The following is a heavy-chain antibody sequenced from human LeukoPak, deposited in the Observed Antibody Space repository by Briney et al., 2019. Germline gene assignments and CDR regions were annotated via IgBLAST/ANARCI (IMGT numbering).Heavy chain of an antibody. CDR3: ARARGVAAAGHP. CDR1: GFTFSSYS. D-gene: IGHD6-13*01. V-gene: IGHV3-21*01. Sequence: GGSLRLSCAASGFTFSSYSVNWVRQAPGKGLEWVSSISSSSSYIYYADSVKGRFTISRDNAKNSLYLQMNSLRAEDTAVYYCARARGVAAAGHPWGQGTLVTVSS. CDR2: ISSSSSYI. J-gene: IGHJ5*02.